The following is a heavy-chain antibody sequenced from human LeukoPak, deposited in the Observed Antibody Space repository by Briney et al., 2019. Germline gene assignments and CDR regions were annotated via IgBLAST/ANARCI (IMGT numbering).Heavy chain of an antibody. CDR1: GGPFSGYY. CDR3: ARDCYYGSGSYFDY. J-gene: IGHJ4*02. CDR2: INHSGSA. Sequence: PSETLSLTCAVSGGPFSGYYWSWIRQPPGKGLEWIGEINHSGSANYNPSLKSRVTISVDMSKNQFSLKLSTVTAADTAVYYCARDCYYGSGSYFDYWGQGTLVTVSS. D-gene: IGHD3-10*01. V-gene: IGHV4-34*01.